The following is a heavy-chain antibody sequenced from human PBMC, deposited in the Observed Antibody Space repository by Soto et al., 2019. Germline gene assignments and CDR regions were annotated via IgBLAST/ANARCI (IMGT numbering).Heavy chain of an antibody. CDR1: EFTFSGSA. Sequence: GGSLRLSCAASEFTFSGSAMHWVRQASGKGLEWVGRIRDKGNSYATAYAASVKGRFTISRDDSKNTAYLEMNSLKTEDTAVYYCSSWIGVTIDHWGQGTQVTVSS. CDR3: SSWIGVTIDH. V-gene: IGHV3-73*01. J-gene: IGHJ4*02. CDR2: IRDKGNSYAT. D-gene: IGHD3-22*01.